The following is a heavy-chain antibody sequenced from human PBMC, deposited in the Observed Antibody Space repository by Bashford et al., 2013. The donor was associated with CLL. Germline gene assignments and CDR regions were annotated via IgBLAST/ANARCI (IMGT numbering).Heavy chain of an antibody. CDR1: ASPFTTYS. CDR2: ISSSSSI. CDR3: ASDRNGMDV. V-gene: IGHV3-21*01. Sequence: GSVRRLLVQPLASPFTTYSDDWVRRGSRGRGVEWVSSISSSSSIYYADSVRGRFTISRDNAKNSLYLQMNSLRAEDTAVYYCASDRNGMDVWGQGTTVTGLL. J-gene: IGHJ6*02.